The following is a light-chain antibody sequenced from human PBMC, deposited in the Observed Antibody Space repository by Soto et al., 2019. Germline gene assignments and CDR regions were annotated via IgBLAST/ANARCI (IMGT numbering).Light chain of an antibody. CDR3: SSYTNSNTRV. J-gene: IGLJ1*01. CDR2: EVS. V-gene: IGLV2-14*01. CDR1: NSDVGDYNY. Sequence: QSALTQPASVSGSPGQSITISCTGINSDVGDYNYVSWYQQHPGKAPKLIIYEVSNRPSGISDRFSASKSGNTASLTISGLQAEEEADYYCSSYTNSNTRVFGTGTKVTVL.